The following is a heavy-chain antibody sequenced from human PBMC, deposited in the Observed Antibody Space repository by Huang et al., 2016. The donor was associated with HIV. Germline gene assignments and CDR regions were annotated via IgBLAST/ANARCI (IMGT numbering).Heavy chain of an antibody. CDR2: ISKDGSEK. J-gene: IGHJ4*02. CDR1: GFTFSTYG. D-gene: IGHD3-10*01. Sequence: QVQLVESGGGVVQPGRSLRLSCAASGFTFSTYGMHWVRQAPGRGVEWVKVISKDGSEKYYEESVKGRFTSSRDNSNNKLDLQMNGLRADDTAVYYCVKDQGHTFMVRYHFDFWGQGTLVTVSS. CDR3: VKDQGHTFMVRYHFDF. V-gene: IGHV3-30*18.